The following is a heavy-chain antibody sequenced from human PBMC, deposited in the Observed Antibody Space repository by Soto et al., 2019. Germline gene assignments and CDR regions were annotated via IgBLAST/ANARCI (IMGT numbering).Heavy chain of an antibody. V-gene: IGHV3-48*03. CDR3: ARVSSGSGSFGWFDP. Sequence: GGSLRRSCAASGFTFRNYEMFWVRQATGKGLEWVSYISSGGSTTYYADSVKGRLTVSRDNAKNSLYLQMTSLTAEDTATYFCARVSSGSGSFGWFDPWGQGTLVTVSS. CDR2: ISSGGSTT. CDR1: GFTFRNYE. D-gene: IGHD3-10*01. J-gene: IGHJ5*02.